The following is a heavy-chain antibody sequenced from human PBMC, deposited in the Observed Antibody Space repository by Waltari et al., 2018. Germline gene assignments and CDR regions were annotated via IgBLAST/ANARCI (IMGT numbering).Heavy chain of an antibody. J-gene: IGHJ4*02. CDR1: GYNFLSYG. CDR3: ARDPFPGDY. CDR2: IDTYTGNT. D-gene: IGHD3-10*01. V-gene: IGHV1-18*01. Sequence: QVQLVQSGAEVKRPGASVKVSCKASGYNFLSYGITWGRQAPGQGLEWTGWIDTYTGNTKYAQTLQGRVTMTTDTSTNTVYMHLRSLKSDDTAVYFCARDPFPGDYWGQGTLVAVSS.